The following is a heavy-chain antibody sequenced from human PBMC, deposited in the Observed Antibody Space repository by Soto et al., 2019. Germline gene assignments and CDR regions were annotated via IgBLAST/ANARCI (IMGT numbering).Heavy chain of an antibody. Sequence: VASVKVSCKASGYTFTGYYMHWVRQAPGQGLEWMGWINPNSGGTNYAQKFQGRVTMTRDTSISTAYMELSRLRSDDTAVYYCARDPCSSTSCYGYGMDVWGQGTTVTVSS. J-gene: IGHJ6*02. D-gene: IGHD2-2*01. CDR2: INPNSGGT. V-gene: IGHV1-2*02. CDR3: ARDPCSSTSCYGYGMDV. CDR1: GYTFTGYY.